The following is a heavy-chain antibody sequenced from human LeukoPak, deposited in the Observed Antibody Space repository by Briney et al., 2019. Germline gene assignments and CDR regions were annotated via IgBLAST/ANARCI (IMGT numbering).Heavy chain of an antibody. V-gene: IGHV4-4*02. CDR1: GGSISSSNW. Sequence: PSETLSLTCAVSGGSISSSNWWSWVRQPPGKGLEWIGEIYHSGSTNYNPSLKSRVTISVDKSKNQFSLKLSSVTAADTAVYYCARVNRPGVGAYFDYWGQGTLVTVSS. J-gene: IGHJ4*02. CDR3: ARVNRPGVGAYFDY. CDR2: IYHSGST. D-gene: IGHD1-26*01.